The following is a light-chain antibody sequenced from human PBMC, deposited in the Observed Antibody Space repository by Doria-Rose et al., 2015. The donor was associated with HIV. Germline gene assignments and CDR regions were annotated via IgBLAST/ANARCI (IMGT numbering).Light chain of an antibody. J-gene: IGLJ2*01. V-gene: IGLV1-51*02. Sequence: PGQKVTISCSGSSSNIGNNYVSWYQQLPGTAPKLLIYENNRRPSGIPGRFSGSKSGTPATLGITGLQTGDEADYYCATWDSSLSAILFGGGTKLTVL. CDR3: ATWDSSLSAIL. CDR2: ENN. CDR1: SSNIGNNY.